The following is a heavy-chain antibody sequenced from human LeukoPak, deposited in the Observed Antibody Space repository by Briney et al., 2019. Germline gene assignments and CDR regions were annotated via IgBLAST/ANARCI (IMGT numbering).Heavy chain of an antibody. CDR1: GFTFSSYW. Sequence: GGSLRLSCAASGFTFSSYWMHWVRHAPGKGLVWVSRINSDGSSTSYADSVKGRFTISRDNAKNTLYLQMNSLRAEDTAVYYCARGHSRYYYDSSGYYYSYWGQGTLVTVSS. J-gene: IGHJ4*02. D-gene: IGHD3-22*01. V-gene: IGHV3-74*01. CDR2: INSDGSST. CDR3: ARGHSRYYYDSSGYYYSY.